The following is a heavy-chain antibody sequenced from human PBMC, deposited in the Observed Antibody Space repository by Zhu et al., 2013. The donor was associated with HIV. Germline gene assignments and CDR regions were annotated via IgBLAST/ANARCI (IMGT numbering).Heavy chain of an antibody. V-gene: IGHV1-18*01. J-gene: IGHJ4*02. CDR1: GYTFTSHG. Sequence: QVHLVQSGAEVKKPGASVKVSCTASGYTFTSHGISWVRQAPGQGLEWMGWISAYNGNTNYAQKLQGRVTMTTDTSTRTAYMELRSLRSDDTAVYYCARDLVTDILATIPGSFGAYWGQGTLVIVSS. CDR2: ISAYNGNT. CDR3: ARDLVTDILATIPGSFGAY. D-gene: IGHD5-12*01.